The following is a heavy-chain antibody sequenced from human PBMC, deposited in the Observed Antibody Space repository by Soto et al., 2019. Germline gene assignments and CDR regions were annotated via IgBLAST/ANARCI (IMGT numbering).Heavy chain of an antibody. J-gene: IGHJ4*02. CDR1: GYTFTSYG. CDR2: ISAYNGNT. Sequence: GASVKVSCKASGYTFTSYGISWVRQAPGQGLEWMGWISAYNGNTNYAQKLQGRVTMTTDTSTSTAYMELRSLRSDDTAVYYCARVAPKGRAPAGPSLYWGQGTLVTVSS. CDR3: ARVAPKGRAPAGPSLY. D-gene: IGHD6-13*01. V-gene: IGHV1-18*01.